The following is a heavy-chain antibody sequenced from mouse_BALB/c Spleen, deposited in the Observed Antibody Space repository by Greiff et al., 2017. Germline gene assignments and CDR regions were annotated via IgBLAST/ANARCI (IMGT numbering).Heavy chain of an antibody. V-gene: IGHV2-2*02. CDR3: ASLYDGYYVDV. CDR2: IWSGGST. J-gene: IGHJ1*01. Sequence: VKLMESGPGLVQPSQSLSITCTVSGFSLTSYGVHWVRQSPGKGLEWLGVIWSGGSTDYNAAFISRLSISKDNSKSQVFFKMNSLQANDTAIYYCASLYDGYYVDVWGAGTTVTVSS. D-gene: IGHD2-3*01. CDR1: GFSLTSYG.